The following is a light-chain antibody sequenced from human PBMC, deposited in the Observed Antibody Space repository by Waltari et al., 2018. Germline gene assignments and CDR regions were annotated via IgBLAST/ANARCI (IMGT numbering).Light chain of an antibody. Sequence: DIKMTQSPSSLSASVGARVTITCQASQDISNYLNWYQQKPGKAPKLLIYDASNLETGVPSRFSGSGSGTDFTFTISSLQHEDIATYYCQQYDNLPLYTFGQGTKLEIK. J-gene: IGKJ2*01. CDR1: QDISNY. CDR3: QQYDNLPLYT. CDR2: DAS. V-gene: IGKV1-33*01.